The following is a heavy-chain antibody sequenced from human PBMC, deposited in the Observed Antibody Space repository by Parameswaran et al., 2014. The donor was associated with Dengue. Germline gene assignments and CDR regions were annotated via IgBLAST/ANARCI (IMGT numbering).Heavy chain of an antibody. D-gene: IGHD5-18*01. CDR3: ARHVDTASYYYYGMDV. CDR2: IFSNDEK. J-gene: IGHJ6*02. V-gene: IGHV2-26*01. Sequence: ARWIRQPPGKALEWLAHIFSNDEKSYSTSLKSRLTISKDTSKSQVVLTMTNMDPVDTATYYCARHVDTASYYYYGMDVWGQGTTVTVS.